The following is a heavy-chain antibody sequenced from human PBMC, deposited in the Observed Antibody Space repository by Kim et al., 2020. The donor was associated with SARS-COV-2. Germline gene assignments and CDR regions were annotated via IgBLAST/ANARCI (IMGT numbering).Heavy chain of an antibody. D-gene: IGHD4-4*01. CDR3: VRGPNYSPFDY. J-gene: IGHJ4*02. CDR1: GFTFSSYE. Sequence: GGSLRLSCAASGFTFSSYEMNWVRQAPGKGLEWVSYISGSGTTIYYADSVRGRFTISRDNDKNSLYLQMNSLRAEDTAVYYCVRGPNYSPFDYWGQGTLV. CDR2: ISGSGTTI. V-gene: IGHV3-48*03.